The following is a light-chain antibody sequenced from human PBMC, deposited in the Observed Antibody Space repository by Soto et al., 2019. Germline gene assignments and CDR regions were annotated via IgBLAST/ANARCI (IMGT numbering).Light chain of an antibody. CDR1: QSVSSY. J-gene: IGKJ5*01. V-gene: IGKV3-11*01. CDR3: QQYKDWPIT. Sequence: EIVLTQSPATLALSPGERATLSCRASQSVSSYLAWYQQKPGQAPRLLIYGASTRATGIPARFSGSGSGTDFTLTISRLEPEDFALYYCQQYKDWPITFGQGTRLEIK. CDR2: GAS.